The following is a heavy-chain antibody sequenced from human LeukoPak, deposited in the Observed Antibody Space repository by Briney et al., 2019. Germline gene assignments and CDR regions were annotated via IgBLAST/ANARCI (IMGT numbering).Heavy chain of an antibody. J-gene: IGHJ4*02. D-gene: IGHD2-2*01. CDR1: GFTFNSYA. CDR3: ARERGGGGSYAVYFDY. CDR2: ISYEGSNK. Sequence: PGRSLRLSCAASGFTFNSYAMHWVRQAPGKGLEWVAVISYEGSNKYYADSVKGRFTISRDNSKNTLYLQMNSLRADDTAVYYCARERGGGGSYAVYFDYWGQGTLVTVSS. V-gene: IGHV3-30-3*01.